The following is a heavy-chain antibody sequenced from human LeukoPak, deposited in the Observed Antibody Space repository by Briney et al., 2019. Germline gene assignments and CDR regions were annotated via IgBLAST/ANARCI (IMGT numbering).Heavy chain of an antibody. CDR1: GFTFSTFP. J-gene: IGHJ4*02. CDR2: IIPIFGP. Sequence: GASVKVSCKASGFTFSTFPISWVRQAPGQGLEWIGGIIPIFGPNYAQKFQGRATISADLATATAYMELSSLTSEDTSVYYCATGKDRSGYYYSLDYWGQGTLVAVSS. V-gene: IGHV1-69*13. D-gene: IGHD3-22*01. CDR3: ATGKDRSGYYYSLDY.